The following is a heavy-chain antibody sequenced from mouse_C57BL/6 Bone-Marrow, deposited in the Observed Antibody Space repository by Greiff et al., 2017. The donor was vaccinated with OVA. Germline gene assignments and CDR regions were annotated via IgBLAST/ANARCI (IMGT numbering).Heavy chain of an antibody. CDR3: TGTTVAPDYYAMDY. V-gene: IGHV6-3*01. CDR1: GFTFSNYW. Sequence: PGGSMKLSCVASGFTFSNYWMNWVRQSPEKGLEWVAQIRLKSDNYATHYAESVKGRFTISRDDSKSSVYLQMNNLRAEDTGIYYCTGTTVAPDYYAMDYWGQGTSVTVSS. J-gene: IGHJ4*01. CDR2: IRLKSDNYAT. D-gene: IGHD1-1*01.